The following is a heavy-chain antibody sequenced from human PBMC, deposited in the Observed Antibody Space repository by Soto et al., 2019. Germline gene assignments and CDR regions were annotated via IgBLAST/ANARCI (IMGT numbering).Heavy chain of an antibody. CDR1: GYTFSNYG. CDR2: INAGNGNT. CDR3: ARSGYSSGWYHWYFDL. Sequence: WASVKVSCKGSGYTFSNYGIHWVRQAPGQRLEWMGWINAGNGNTKYSQKFQDRVTITRDTSATTAYMELSNLRSEDTAVFYCARSGYSSGWYHWYFDLWGRGTLVTVSS. J-gene: IGHJ2*01. D-gene: IGHD6-19*01. V-gene: IGHV1-3*01.